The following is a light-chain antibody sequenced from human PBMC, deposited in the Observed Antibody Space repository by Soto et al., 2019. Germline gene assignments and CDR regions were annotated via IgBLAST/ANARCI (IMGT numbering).Light chain of an antibody. J-gene: IGKJ1*01. V-gene: IGKV1-5*03. CDR2: KAS. CDR1: QTISSW. CDR3: QHYNSYSEA. Sequence: DIQMTQSPSTLSGSVGDRVTITCWASQTISSWLAWCQQKPGKAPKLLIYKASTLKSGVPSRFSGSGSGTEFTLTISSLQPDDFATYYCQHYNSYSEAFGQGTKVELK.